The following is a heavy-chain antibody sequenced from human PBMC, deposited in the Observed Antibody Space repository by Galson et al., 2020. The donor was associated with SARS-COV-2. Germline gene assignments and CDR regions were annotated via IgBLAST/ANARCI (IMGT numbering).Heavy chain of an antibody. CDR1: GGSISSSSYY. CDR3: ARSTSGYYFDDAFDI. Sequence: SQTLSLTCTVSGGSISSSSYYWGWIRQPPGKGLEWIGSIYYSGSTYYNPSLKSRVTIFVDTSKNQFSLKLSSVTAADTAVYYCARSTSGYYFDDAFDIWGQGTMVTVSS. J-gene: IGHJ3*02. V-gene: IGHV4-39*01. D-gene: IGHD3-22*01. CDR2: IYYSGST.